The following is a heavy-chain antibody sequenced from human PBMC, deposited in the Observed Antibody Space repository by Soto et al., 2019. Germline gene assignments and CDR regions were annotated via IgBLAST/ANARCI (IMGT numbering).Heavy chain of an antibody. CDR2: FDPEDGET. D-gene: IGHD1-7*01. CDR1: GYTLTELS. Sequence: ASVKVSCKVSGYTLTELSMHWVRQAPGKGLEWMGGFDPEDGETIYAQKFQGRVTMTEDTSTDTAYMELSSLRSEDTAVYYCATTVPLGITGTTDGGWFDPWGQGTLVTVS. CDR3: ATTVPLGITGTTDGGWFDP. J-gene: IGHJ5*02. V-gene: IGHV1-24*01.